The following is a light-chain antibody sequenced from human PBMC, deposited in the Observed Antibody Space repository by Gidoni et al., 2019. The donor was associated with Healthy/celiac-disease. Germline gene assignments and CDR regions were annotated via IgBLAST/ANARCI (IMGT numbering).Light chain of an antibody. J-gene: IGLJ2*01. CDR1: SSNI. Sequence: QSVLTQPPSASGTPGQRVTISCSGSSSNIYSNNQRPSGVPDRFSGSKSGTSASLAISGLRSEDEADYYCAAWDDSLSGVVFGGGTKLTVL. CDR3: AAWDDSLSGVV. CDR2: SNN. V-gene: IGLV1-47*02.